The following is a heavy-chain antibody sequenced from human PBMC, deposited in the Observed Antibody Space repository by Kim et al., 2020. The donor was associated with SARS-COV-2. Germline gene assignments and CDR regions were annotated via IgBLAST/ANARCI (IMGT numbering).Heavy chain of an antibody. D-gene: IGHD1-26*01. CDR2: INPSGGST. CDR3: ARDLSRFVDLWGIVGASPLTNGMDV. CDR1: GYTFTSYY. Sequence: ASVKVSCKASGYTFTSYYMHWVRQAPGQWLEWMGIINPSGGSTSYAKKFQGRVTMTRDTSTSTVYMELSSLRSEDKAVYYCARDLSRFVDLWGIVGASPLTNGMDVWGQGTTVTVSS. V-gene: IGHV1-46*01. J-gene: IGHJ6*02.